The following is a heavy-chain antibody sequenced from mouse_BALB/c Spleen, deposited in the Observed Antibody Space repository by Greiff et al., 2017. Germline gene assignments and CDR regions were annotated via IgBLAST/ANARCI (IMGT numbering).Heavy chain of an antibody. J-gene: IGHJ2*01. CDR2: ISSGGSYT. CDR3: ARHDQYYFDY. CDR1: GFTFSSYG. V-gene: IGHV5-6*03. Sequence: EVKLMESGGGLVQPGGSRKLSCAASGFTFSSYGMSWVRQTPDKRLEWVATISSGGSYTYYPDSVKGRFTISRDNAKNTLYLQMSSLKSEDTAMYYCARHDQYYFDYWGQGTTLTVSS.